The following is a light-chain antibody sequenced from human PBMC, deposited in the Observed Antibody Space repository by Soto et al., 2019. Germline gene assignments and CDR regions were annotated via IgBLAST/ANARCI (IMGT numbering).Light chain of an antibody. CDR3: QHYHSYPYT. Sequence: DIQMTQSPSTLSASVGDRVTITCRASQGIGGWLAWYQQRPGKAPRLLIYAASTVESGVPSRFSGSRSGTTFTLAISSLQPEDFATYYCQHYHSYPYTFGQGTKLEIK. CDR2: AAS. J-gene: IGKJ2*01. CDR1: QGIGGW. V-gene: IGKV1-5*01.